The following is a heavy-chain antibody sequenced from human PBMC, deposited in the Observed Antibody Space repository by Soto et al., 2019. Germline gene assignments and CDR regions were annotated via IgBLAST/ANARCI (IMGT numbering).Heavy chain of an antibody. CDR3: ARSHGSYFPFDD. V-gene: IGHV4-59*01. CDR1: GGSISSYY. Sequence: SETLSLTCTGSGGSISSYYWSWIRQPPGKGLEWIGYIYYSGSTNYNPSLKSRVTISVDTSKNQFSLKLSSVTAADTAVYYCARSHGSYFPFDDWAQRTLVTVSS. D-gene: IGHD1-26*01. CDR2: IYYSGST. J-gene: IGHJ4*02.